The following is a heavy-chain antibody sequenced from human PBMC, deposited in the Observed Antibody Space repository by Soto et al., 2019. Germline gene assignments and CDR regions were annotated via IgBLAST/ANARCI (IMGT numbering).Heavy chain of an antibody. D-gene: IGHD2-2*01. CDR2: IYPGDSDT. V-gene: IGHV5-51*01. CDR3: ARHPHRTGDWFDP. CDR1: GYSFTSYW. Sequence: NRGESLKLSCKGSGYSFTSYWIGWVRQMPGKGLEWMGIIYPGDSDTRYSPSFQGQVTISADKSISTAYLQWSSLKASDTAMYYCARHPHRTGDWFDPWGQGTLVTVSS. J-gene: IGHJ5*02.